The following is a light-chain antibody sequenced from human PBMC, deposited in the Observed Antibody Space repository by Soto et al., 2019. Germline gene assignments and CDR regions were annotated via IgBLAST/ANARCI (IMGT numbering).Light chain of an antibody. CDR3: SSFTSSTSDV. V-gene: IGLV2-14*03. Sequence: QSALTQPASVSGSPGQSIAISCTGTSSDVGSYNSVSWYQQYPGKAPKLMIHDVNNRTSGISDRFSGSKSGNTASLTISGLQAEDEAGYYCSSFTSSTSDVFGTGTKVTVL. CDR2: DVN. CDR1: SSDVGSYNS. J-gene: IGLJ1*01.